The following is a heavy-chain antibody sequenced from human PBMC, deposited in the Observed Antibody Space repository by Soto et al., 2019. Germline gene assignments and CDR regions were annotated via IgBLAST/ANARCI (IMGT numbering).Heavy chain of an antibody. CDR1: GFTFSSYA. Sequence: GGSLRLSCAASGFTFSSYAMSWVRQAPGKGLEWVSAISGSGGSTYYADSVKGRFTISRDNSKNTLYLQMNSLRAEDTAVYYCAKGERELLLIIVAFDIWGQGTMVTVSS. CDR2: ISGSGGST. V-gene: IGHV3-23*01. CDR3: AKGERELLLIIVAFDI. J-gene: IGHJ3*02. D-gene: IGHD1-26*01.